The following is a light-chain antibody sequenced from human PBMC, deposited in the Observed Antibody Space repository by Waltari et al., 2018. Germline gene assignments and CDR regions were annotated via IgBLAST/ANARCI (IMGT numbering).Light chain of an antibody. V-gene: IGKV3-11*01. CDR2: DAS. Sequence: EIVLTQSPATLSLSPGERAPLPCRASQSVSSYLAWYQQKPGQAPRLLIYDASNRATGIPARFSGSVSETDFTLTISSLEPEDFAVYYCQQRSNWPPTFGGGTKVEIK. CDR1: QSVSSY. CDR3: QQRSNWPPT. J-gene: IGKJ4*01.